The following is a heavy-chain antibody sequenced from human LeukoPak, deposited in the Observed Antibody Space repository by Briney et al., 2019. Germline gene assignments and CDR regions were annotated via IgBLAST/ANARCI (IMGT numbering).Heavy chain of an antibody. D-gene: IGHD2-2*02. CDR2: IIPILGIA. Sequence: SVKVSCKASGGTFSSYTISWVRQAPGQGLEWMGRIIPILGIANYAQKFQGRVTITADKSTSTAYMELSSLRSEDTAVYYCARGAGLTSAAILYYYYGMDAWGQGTTVTVSS. CDR1: GGTFSSYT. CDR3: ARGAGLTSAAILYYYYGMDA. J-gene: IGHJ6*02. V-gene: IGHV1-69*02.